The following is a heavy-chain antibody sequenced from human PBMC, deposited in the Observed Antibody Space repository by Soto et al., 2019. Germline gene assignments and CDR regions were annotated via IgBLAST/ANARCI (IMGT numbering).Heavy chain of an antibody. J-gene: IGHJ4*02. CDR3: AKDKNYDDRSGDYPEDY. D-gene: IGHD3-22*01. Sequence: PGGSLRLSCAASVFTFSSYAMSWVRQPPGEGLEWVSAISGSGGSTYYADSVKGRFTISRDNSKNTLYLQMNSLRAEDTAVYYCAKDKNYDDRSGDYPEDYWRQGTLVTVSS. CDR1: VFTFSSYA. CDR2: ISGSGGST. V-gene: IGHV3-23*01.